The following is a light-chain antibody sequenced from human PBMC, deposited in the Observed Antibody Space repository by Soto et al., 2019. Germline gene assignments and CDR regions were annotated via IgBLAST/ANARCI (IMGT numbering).Light chain of an antibody. Sequence: QSVLTQPASVSGSPGQSITISCTGTSSDVGSYNLVSWYQQHPGKAPKLMIYEVSKRPSGVSNRFSGSKSGNTASLTISGLHADDDADEYCCSYAGSLYVFITGSNVTV. CDR1: SSDVGSYNL. J-gene: IGLJ1*01. CDR3: CSYAGSLYV. V-gene: IGLV2-23*02. CDR2: EVS.